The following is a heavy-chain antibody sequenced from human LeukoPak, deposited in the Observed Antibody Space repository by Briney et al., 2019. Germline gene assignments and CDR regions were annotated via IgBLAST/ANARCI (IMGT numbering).Heavy chain of an antibody. CDR3: ARAKNYVWGSYRRIYFDY. V-gene: IGHV4-59*12. J-gene: IGHJ4*02. D-gene: IGHD3-16*02. CDR2: IYYSGST. CDR1: GGSISTYY. Sequence: SETLSLACTVSGGSISTYYWSWIRQPPGKGLEWIGYIYYSGSTNYNPSLKSRVTISVDTSKNQFSLKLSSVTAADTAVYYCARAKNYVWGSYRRIYFDYWGQGTLVTVSS.